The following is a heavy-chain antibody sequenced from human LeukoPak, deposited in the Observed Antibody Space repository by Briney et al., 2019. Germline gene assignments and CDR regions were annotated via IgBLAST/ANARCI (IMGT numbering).Heavy chain of an antibody. D-gene: IGHD5-18*01. CDR3: ARAGSGYSYGYGGNWFDP. CDR2: IIPIFGTA. V-gene: IGHV1-69*06. CDR1: GYTFTSYD. Sequence: SVKVSCKASGYTFTSYDINWVRQAPGQGLEWMGGIIPIFGTANYAQKFQGRVTITADRSTSTAYMELSSLRSEDTAVYYCARAGSGYSYGYGGNWFDPWGQGTLVTVSS. J-gene: IGHJ5*02.